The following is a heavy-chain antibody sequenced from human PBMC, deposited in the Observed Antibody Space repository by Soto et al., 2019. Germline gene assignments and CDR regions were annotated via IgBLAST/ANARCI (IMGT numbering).Heavy chain of an antibody. CDR3: ARGRGYYGSGRVGYFDY. J-gene: IGHJ4*02. CDR1: GGSISSGDYY. V-gene: IGHV4-30-4*01. D-gene: IGHD3-10*01. CDR2: IYYSGST. Sequence: SETLSLTCTVSGGSISSGDYYWSWIRQPPGKGLEWIGYIYYSGSTYYNPSLKSRVTISVDTSKNQFSLKLSSVTAADTAVYYCARGRGYYGSGRVGYFDYWGQGTLVTVSS.